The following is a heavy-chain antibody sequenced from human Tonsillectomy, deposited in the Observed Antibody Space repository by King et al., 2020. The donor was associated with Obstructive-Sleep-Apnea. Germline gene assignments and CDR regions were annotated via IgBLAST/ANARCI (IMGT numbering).Heavy chain of an antibody. CDR1: GFTFSSYS. V-gene: IGHV3-21*01. CDR3: ARDASGLRYFDGDYYGMDV. Sequence: VQLVESGGGLVKPGGSLRLSCAASGFTFSSYSMNWVRQAPGKGLEWVSSISSRGSYIYYADSLRGRFTISRDNAKNSLYLQMNSLRAEDTAVYYCARDASGLRYFDGDYYGMDVWGQGTTGTVSS. D-gene: IGHD3-9*01. CDR2: ISSRGSYI. J-gene: IGHJ6*02.